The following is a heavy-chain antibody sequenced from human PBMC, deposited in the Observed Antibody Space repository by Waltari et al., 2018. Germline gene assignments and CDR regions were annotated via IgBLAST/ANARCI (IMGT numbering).Heavy chain of an antibody. CDR1: GFTFSSYW. Sequence: EVQLVESGGGLVPPGGSLRLSCAASGFTFSSYWMHWVRQAPGKGLVWVSRINSDGSSTRYADSVNGRFTISRDNAKNTLYLQMNSLRAEDTAVYYCASGRNDFWSGYFFDYWGQGTLVTVSS. CDR2: INSDGSST. V-gene: IGHV3-74*01. D-gene: IGHD3-3*01. J-gene: IGHJ4*02. CDR3: ASGRNDFWSGYFFDY.